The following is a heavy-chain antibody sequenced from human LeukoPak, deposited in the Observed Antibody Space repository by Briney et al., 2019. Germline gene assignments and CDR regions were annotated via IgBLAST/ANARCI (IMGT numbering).Heavy chain of an antibody. CDR3: TRVGATFLDY. CDR1: GFTFSGSA. D-gene: IGHD1-26*01. V-gene: IGHV3-73*01. Sequence: GGSLRLSCAASGFTFSGSAMHWVRQASGKGLEWVGRIRSKANSYATAYAASVKGRFTISRDDSKKTAYLQMNSLNTENTAVYYCTRVGATFLDYWGQGTLVTVSS. CDR2: IRSKANSYAT. J-gene: IGHJ4*02.